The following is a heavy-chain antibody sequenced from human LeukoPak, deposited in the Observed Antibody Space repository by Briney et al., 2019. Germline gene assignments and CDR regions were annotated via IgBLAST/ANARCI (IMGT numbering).Heavy chain of an antibody. CDR2: MKPSSGNT. CDR3: ARGWRGGSYPDY. J-gene: IGHJ4*02. Sequence: GSVTVSCKACGYTFTSYDINGVGQAAGQGVEGIGWMKPSSGNTGYAQKFQGSVTMTRHTTISTAYMELSSVRSADTAVYYCARGWRGGSYPDYWGQGTLVTVSS. CDR1: GYTFTSYD. V-gene: IGHV1-8*01. D-gene: IGHD1-26*01.